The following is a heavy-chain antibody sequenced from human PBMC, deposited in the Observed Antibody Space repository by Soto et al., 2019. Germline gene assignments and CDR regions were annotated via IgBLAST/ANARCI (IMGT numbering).Heavy chain of an antibody. D-gene: IGHD2-2*02. Sequence: GSLRLSWAASGFTFSSYAMHGVRQAPGKGLEWVAVISYDGSNKYYADSVKGRFTISRDNSKNTLYLQMNSLRAEDTAVYYCARESPIVVVPAAIRNNWFDPWGQGTLVTVSS. J-gene: IGHJ5*02. CDR3: ARESPIVVVPAAIRNNWFDP. CDR1: GFTFSSYA. CDR2: ISYDGSNK. V-gene: IGHV3-30-3*01.